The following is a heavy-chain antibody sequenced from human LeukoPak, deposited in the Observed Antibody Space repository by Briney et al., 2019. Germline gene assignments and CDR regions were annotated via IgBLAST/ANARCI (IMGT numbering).Heavy chain of an antibody. Sequence: PSETLSLTCTVSGVSISSSNSYWGWIRQPPGKGLEWIGSIYYSGNTYYNASLKSQVSISIDTSKNRFSLQLNSVTPEDTAVYYCARDLEYYFDYWGQGTLVTVSS. CDR3: ARDLEYYFDY. CDR2: IYYSGNT. CDR1: GVSISSSNSY. J-gene: IGHJ4*02. V-gene: IGHV4-39*02.